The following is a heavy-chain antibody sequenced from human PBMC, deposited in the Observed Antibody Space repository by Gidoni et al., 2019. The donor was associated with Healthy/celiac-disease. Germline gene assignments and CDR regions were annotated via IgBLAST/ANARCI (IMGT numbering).Heavy chain of an antibody. CDR1: GSTFPSYG. D-gene: IGHD3-10*01. J-gene: IGHJ4*02. Sequence: QVHLVQSGAEVKNPGSSVKVSCKASGSTFPSYGISWVRQAPGQGLEWMGWISAYNGNTNYAQKIQGRVTMTTDTSTSTAYMELRSLRSDDTAVYYCARIHDTPTSGRYFDYWGQGTLVTVSS. V-gene: IGHV1-18*01. CDR3: ARIHDTPTSGRYFDY. CDR2: ISAYNGNT.